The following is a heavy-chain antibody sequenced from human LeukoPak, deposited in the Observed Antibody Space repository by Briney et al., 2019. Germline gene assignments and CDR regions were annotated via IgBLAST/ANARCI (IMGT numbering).Heavy chain of an antibody. V-gene: IGHV4-39*07. CDR2: IYYSGST. D-gene: IGHD3-10*01. J-gene: IGHJ4*02. Sequence: SEALSLTCTVSGGSTSSSTHYWGWIRQPPGKDLEWIGSIYYSGSTYYNPSLKSRVTISIDTSKNQFSLKLSSVTAADTAVYYCANSASTFYSGSGTYRTFYFDYWGQGTLVTVSS. CDR1: GGSTSSSTHY. CDR3: ANSASTFYSGSGTYRTFYFDY.